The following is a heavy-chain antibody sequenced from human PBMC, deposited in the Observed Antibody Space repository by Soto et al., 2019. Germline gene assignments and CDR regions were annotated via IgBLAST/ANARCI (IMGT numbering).Heavy chain of an antibody. Sequence: SETLSLTCAVYGGSLSGYYWSWIRQPPGKGLEWIGEINHSGSTNYNPSLKSRVTISVDTSKNQFSLKLSSVTAADTAVYYCAIPMWDSSGWYDFDYWGQGTLVTVSS. CDR3: AIPMWDSSGWYDFDY. CDR1: GGSLSGYY. V-gene: IGHV4-34*01. CDR2: INHSGST. D-gene: IGHD6-19*01. J-gene: IGHJ4*02.